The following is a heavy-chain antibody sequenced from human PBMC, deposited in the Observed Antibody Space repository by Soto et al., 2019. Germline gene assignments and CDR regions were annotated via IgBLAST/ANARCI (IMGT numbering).Heavy chain of an antibody. CDR2: IFPGDSDT. CDR3: ARRRDGFDPYYFDY. Sequence: GESLKISCKASGYIFTSYWIGCVRQMPGRGLEWMGIIFPGDSDTRYSPSFQGRVIVSADKSTSTAYLQWSSLKDSDTAIYYCARRRDGFDPYYFDYWGQGILVTVS. J-gene: IGHJ4*01. D-gene: IGHD3-10*01. V-gene: IGHV5-51*01. CDR1: GYIFTSYW.